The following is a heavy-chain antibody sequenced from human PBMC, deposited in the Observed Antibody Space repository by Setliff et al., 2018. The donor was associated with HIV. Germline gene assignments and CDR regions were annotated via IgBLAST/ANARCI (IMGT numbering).Heavy chain of an antibody. V-gene: IGHV3-15*01. CDR3: TTDLIIRGVIIEGALR. J-gene: IGHJ4*02. D-gene: IGHD3-10*01. CDR2: IKSKADVRTT. Sequence: PGGSLRLSCAASGFTFGNAWMSWVRQAPGKGLEWVGRIKSKADVRTTDYAAPVKGILSSSRDDSKNMLYLQMNSLETEDTAVYYCTTDLIIRGVIIEGALRWGQGTLVTVSS. CDR1: GFTFGNAW.